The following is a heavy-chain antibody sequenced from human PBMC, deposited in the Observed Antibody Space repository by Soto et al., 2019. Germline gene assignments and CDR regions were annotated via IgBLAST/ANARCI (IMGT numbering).Heavy chain of an antibody. V-gene: IGHV1-69*13. CDR1: GGTFSSYA. CDR3: ASLKGHYYYYGMDV. J-gene: IGHJ6*02. Sequence: SVKVSCKASGGTFSSYAISWVRQAPGQGLEWMGGIIPIFGTANYAQKFQGRVTITADESTSTAYMELSSLRSEDTAVYYCASLKGHYYYYGMDVWGHGTTVTVSS. CDR2: IIPIFGTA.